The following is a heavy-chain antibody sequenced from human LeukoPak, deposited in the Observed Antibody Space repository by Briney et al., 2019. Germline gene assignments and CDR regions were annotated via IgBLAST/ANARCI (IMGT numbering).Heavy chain of an antibody. CDR1: GFTFSSYG. CDR3: TRGPPGGFYGSGSHY. D-gene: IGHD3-10*01. J-gene: IGHJ4*02. V-gene: IGHV3-30*02. Sequence: GGSLRLSCAASGFTFSSYGMHWVRQAPGKGLEWVAFIRYDGSNKYYADSVKGRFTISRDNSKNTLYLQMNSLRAEDTSVYYCTRGPPGGFYGSGSHYWGQGTLVTVSS. CDR2: IRYDGSNK.